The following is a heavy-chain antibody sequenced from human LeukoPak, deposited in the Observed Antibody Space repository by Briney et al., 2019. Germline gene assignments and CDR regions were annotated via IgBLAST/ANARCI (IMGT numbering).Heavy chain of an antibody. CDR3: ARQASSSWYLSY. D-gene: IGHD6-13*01. V-gene: IGHV5-51*01. J-gene: IGHJ4*02. CDR1: GFSFTSHW. CDR2: IYPGDSDT. Sequence: GESLQISCKGSGFSFTSHWIGWVRQMPGKGLEWMGIIYPGDSDTRYSPSFRGQVTMSADKSISTAYLQWSSLKASDTAMYYCARQASSSWYLSYWGQGTLVTVSS.